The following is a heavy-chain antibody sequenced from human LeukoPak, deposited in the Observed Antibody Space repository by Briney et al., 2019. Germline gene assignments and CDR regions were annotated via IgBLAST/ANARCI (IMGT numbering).Heavy chain of an antibody. CDR2: IYENGGTT. J-gene: IGHJ4*02. CDR1: GFTFRSHA. D-gene: IGHD2-21*01. V-gene: IGHV3-23*01. Sequence: GGPLRLSCVGSGFTFRSHAMSWVRQAPEKGLEFVSGIYENGGTTYYADSVKGRFSISRDNSKNTLYLQMDSLRGEDTAVYYCAKDFRIGYSAHFDYWGQGALVTVSS. CDR3: AKDFRIGYSAHFDY.